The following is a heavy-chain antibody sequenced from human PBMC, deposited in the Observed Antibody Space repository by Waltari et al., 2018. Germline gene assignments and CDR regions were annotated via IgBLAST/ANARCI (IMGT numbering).Heavy chain of an antibody. CDR1: GGSIGSYY. CDR2: IYYSGST. Sequence: QVQLQESGPGLVKPSETLSLTCTVSGGSIGSYYWSWIRQPPGKGLEWIGYIYYSGSTNYNPSLKSRVTISADTSKNQFSLKLSSVTAADTAVYYCARGSLGELSTLDYWGQGTLVTVSS. V-gene: IGHV4-59*01. J-gene: IGHJ4*02. D-gene: IGHD3-16*02. CDR3: ARGSLGELSTLDY.